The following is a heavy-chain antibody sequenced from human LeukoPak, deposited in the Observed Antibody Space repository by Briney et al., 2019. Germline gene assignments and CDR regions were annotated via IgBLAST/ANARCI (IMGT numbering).Heavy chain of an antibody. CDR1: GFAFRSFW. CDR3: AREAPDSGTFDY. Sequence: GGSLRLSCLASGFAFRSFWMHWVRHVPGKGLMWVSRIDSDGRIISYADSVKGRFTISRDNSKNTLYLQMNSLRAEDTAVYYCAREAPDSGTFDYWGQGTLVTVSS. CDR2: IDSDGRII. V-gene: IGHV3-74*01. J-gene: IGHJ4*02. D-gene: IGHD1-26*01.